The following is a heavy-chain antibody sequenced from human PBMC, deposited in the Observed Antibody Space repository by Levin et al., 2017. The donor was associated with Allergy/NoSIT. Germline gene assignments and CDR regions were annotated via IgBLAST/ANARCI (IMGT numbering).Heavy chain of an antibody. V-gene: IGHV3-43*01. D-gene: IGHD6-13*01. CDR2: ISWDGGST. CDR1: GFTFDDYT. J-gene: IGHJ4*02. Sequence: LSLTCAASGFTFDDYTMHWVRQAPGKGLEWVSLISWDGGSTYYADSVKGRFTISRDNSKNSLYLQMNSLRTEDTALYYCAKARESRSWYYFDYWGQGTLVTVSS. CDR3: AKARESRSWYYFDY.